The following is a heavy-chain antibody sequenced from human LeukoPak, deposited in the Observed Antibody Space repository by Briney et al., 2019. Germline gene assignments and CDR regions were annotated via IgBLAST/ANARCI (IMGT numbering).Heavy chain of an antibody. CDR3: ATSGRYYDILTGQEFDY. V-gene: IGHV4-39*01. CDR2: IYYSGST. D-gene: IGHD3-9*01. J-gene: IGHJ4*02. Sequence: SETLSLTCTVSGGSISSSSYYWGLIRQPPGKGLEWIGSIYYSGSTYYNPSLKSRVTISVDTSKNQFSLKLSSVTAADTAVYYCATSGRYYDILTGQEFDYWGQGTLVTVSS. CDR1: GGSISSSSYY.